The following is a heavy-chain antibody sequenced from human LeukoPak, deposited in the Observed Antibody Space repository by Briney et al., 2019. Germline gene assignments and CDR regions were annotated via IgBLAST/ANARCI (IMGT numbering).Heavy chain of an antibody. CDR3: AKDEDFLDY. CDR2: IKSKTDGGTT. J-gene: IGHJ4*02. CDR1: GFTFSNAW. Sequence: TGGSLRLSCAASGFTFSNAWMSWVRQAPGKGLEWVGRIKSKTDGGTTDYAAPVKGRFTISRDNSKNTLYLQMNSLRAEDTAVYYCAKDEDFLDYWGQGTLVTVSS. V-gene: IGHV3-15*01.